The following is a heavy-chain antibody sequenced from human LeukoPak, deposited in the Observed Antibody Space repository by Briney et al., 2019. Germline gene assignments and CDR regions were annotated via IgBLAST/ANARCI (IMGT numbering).Heavy chain of an antibody. J-gene: IGHJ4*02. CDR2: ISSSGSTI. CDR3: ARVPIITMIVVPPDY. CDR1: GFTFSDYY. Sequence: PGGSLRLSCAASGFTFSDYYMSWIRQAPGKGLVWVSYISSSGSTIYYADSVKGRFTISRDNAKNSLYLQMNSLRAEDTAVYYCARVPIITMIVVPPDYWGQGTLVTVSS. D-gene: IGHD3-22*01. V-gene: IGHV3-11*04.